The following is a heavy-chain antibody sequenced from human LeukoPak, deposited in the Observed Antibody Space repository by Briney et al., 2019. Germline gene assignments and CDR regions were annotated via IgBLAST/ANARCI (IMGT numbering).Heavy chain of an antibody. D-gene: IGHD1-14*01. CDR3: ARDKAGTTPYYYYCMDV. Sequence: TGGSLRLSCAASGFTFSSYSMNWVRQAPGKGLEWVSFISSSSSYIYYADSVKGRFTISRDNAKNSLYLQMNSLRAEDTAVYYCARDKAGTTPYYYYCMDVWGKGTTVTVSS. J-gene: IGHJ6*03. CDR2: ISSSSSYI. V-gene: IGHV3-21*01. CDR1: GFTFSSYS.